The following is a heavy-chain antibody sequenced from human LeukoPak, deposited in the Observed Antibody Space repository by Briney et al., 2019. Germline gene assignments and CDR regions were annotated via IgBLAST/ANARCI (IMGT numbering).Heavy chain of an antibody. D-gene: IGHD2-15*01. J-gene: IGHJ1*01. V-gene: IGHV1-69*05. CDR1: GGTFSSYA. CDR2: IIPIFGTA. Sequence: GASVKVSCKASGGTFSSYAISWVRQAPGQGLEWMGRIIPIFGTANYAQKFQGRVTITTDESTSTAYMELSSLRSEDTAVYYCARDSSGGSCYEHWGQGTLVTVSS. CDR3: ARDSSGGSCYEH.